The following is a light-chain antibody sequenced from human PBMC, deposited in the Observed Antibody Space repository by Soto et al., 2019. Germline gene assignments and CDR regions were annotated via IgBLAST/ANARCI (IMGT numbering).Light chain of an antibody. CDR2: WAS. J-gene: IGKJ2*01. CDR1: QSVLYSSHNKNY. V-gene: IGKV4-1*01. CDR3: QQYYSTPPYT. Sequence: DIVMTQSPDSLAVSLGESATINCKSSQSVLYSSHNKNYLAWYQQKPGQPPKLLIYWASTRESGVPDRFSGSGSGTDFTLTISSLQAEDVAVYYCQQYYSTPPYTVGQGTKLEIK.